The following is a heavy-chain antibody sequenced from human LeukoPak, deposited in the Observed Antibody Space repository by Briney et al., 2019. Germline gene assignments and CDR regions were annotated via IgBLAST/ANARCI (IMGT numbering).Heavy chain of an antibody. D-gene: IGHD3-3*01. J-gene: IGHJ4*02. CDR2: INPNSGGT. Sequence: GASVKVSCKASGYTFTGYYMHWVRQAPGQGLEWMGWINPNSGGTNYAQKFQGGVTMTRDTSISTAYMELSRLRSDDTAVYYCARGSVLRFLEWLLRGTYFDYWGQGTLVTVSS. CDR1: GYTFTGYY. CDR3: ARGSVLRFLEWLLRGTYFDY. V-gene: IGHV1-2*02.